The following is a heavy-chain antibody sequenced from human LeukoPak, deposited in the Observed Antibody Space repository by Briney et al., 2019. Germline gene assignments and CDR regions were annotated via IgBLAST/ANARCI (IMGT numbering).Heavy chain of an antibody. Sequence: PGGSLRLSCAASGFTFSSYGMHWVRQAPGKGLGWVAVISYDGSNKYYADSVKGRFTISRDNSKNTLYLQMNSLRAEDTAVYYCAKDLYCGGDCCPPLIYYYYGMDVWGKGTTVTVSS. CDR3: AKDLYCGGDCCPPLIYYYYGMDV. V-gene: IGHV3-30*18. CDR2: ISYDGSNK. CDR1: GFTFSSYG. J-gene: IGHJ6*04. D-gene: IGHD2-21*02.